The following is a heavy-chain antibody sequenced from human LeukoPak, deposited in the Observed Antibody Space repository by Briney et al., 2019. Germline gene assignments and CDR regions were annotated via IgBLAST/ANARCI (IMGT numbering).Heavy chain of an antibody. D-gene: IGHD6-19*01. CDR1: GDSVSSNSGG. Sequence: SQTLSLTCAISGDSVSSNSGGWNWIRQSPSRGLEWLGRTYYRSNWYYDYALSLKSRIIIDPDTSKNQFSLQLNPVTPEDTAVYYCAREVAVAGPFDYWGQGILVTVSS. CDR2: TYYRSNWYY. CDR3: AREVAVAGPFDY. V-gene: IGHV6-1*01. J-gene: IGHJ4*02.